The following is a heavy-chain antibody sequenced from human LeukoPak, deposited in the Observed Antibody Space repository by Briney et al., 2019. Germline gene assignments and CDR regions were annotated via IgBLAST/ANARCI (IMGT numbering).Heavy chain of an antibody. CDR2: MNPNSGHT. V-gene: IGHV1-8*03. CDR3: ARGRASAGGYSGYDWGDWFDP. J-gene: IGHJ5*02. Sequence: ASVKVSCKASGYTFTGYGINWVRQATGQGLQWMGWMNPNSGHTGYAQKFQGRVTITRDTSISTAYMELSSLRSEDTAVYYCARGRASAGGYSGYDWGDWFDPWGQGTLVTVSS. CDR1: GYTFTGYG. D-gene: IGHD5-12*01.